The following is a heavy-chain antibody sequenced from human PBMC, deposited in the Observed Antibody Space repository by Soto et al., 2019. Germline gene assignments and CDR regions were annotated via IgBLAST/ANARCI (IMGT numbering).Heavy chain of an antibody. D-gene: IGHD3-22*01. CDR3: ARILAYDSSGYYYDY. J-gene: IGHJ4*02. Sequence: SGPTLVNPTQTLTLTRTFSGFSLSTSGMCVSWIRQPPGKALEWLALIDWDDDKYYSTSLKTRLTISKDTSKNQVVLTMTNMDPVDTATYYCARILAYDSSGYYYDYWGQGTLVTVSS. CDR2: IDWDDDK. CDR1: GFSLSTSGMC. V-gene: IGHV2-70*01.